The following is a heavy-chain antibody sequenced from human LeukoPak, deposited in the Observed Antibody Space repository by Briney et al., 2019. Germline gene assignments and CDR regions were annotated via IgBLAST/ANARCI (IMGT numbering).Heavy chain of an antibody. J-gene: IGHJ4*02. Sequence: SVKVSCKASGGTFSSYAISWVRQAPGQGLEWMGGIIPIFGTANYAQKFQGRVTITTDESTSTAYMELSSLRSEDTAVYYCARGLVDTAMVIFDYWGQGTLVTVSS. CDR2: IIPIFGTA. V-gene: IGHV1-69*05. CDR3: ARGLVDTAMVIFDY. D-gene: IGHD5-18*01. CDR1: GGTFSSYA.